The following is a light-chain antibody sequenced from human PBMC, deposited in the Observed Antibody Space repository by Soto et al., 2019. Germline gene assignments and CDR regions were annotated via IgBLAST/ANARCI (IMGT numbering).Light chain of an antibody. V-gene: IGKV3-11*01. J-gene: IGKJ3*01. CDR3: QQRGTWPPFT. CDR1: QSVSTY. CDR2: AAS. Sequence: EIVLTQSPATLSLSPGETATLSCRASQSVSTYLAWYQHKPGQAPRLLIYAASNRATGIPARFSGSGSGTDFTLTIGSLEPEDFAVDYCQQRGTWPPFTFCPGAKVDVK.